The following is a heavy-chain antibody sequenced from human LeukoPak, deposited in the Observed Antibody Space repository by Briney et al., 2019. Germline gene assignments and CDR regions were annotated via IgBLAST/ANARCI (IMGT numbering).Heavy chain of an antibody. D-gene: IGHD3-10*01. Sequence: GGSLRLSCAASGFTFSSYAMRWVRQAPGKGLEWVAVISYDGSNKYYADSVKGRFTISRDDSKNTVYLQLNSVTPEDTAVYYCGRAPGHPNGVGVWGHGTTVTISS. CDR3: GRAPGHPNGVGV. J-gene: IGHJ6*02. CDR1: GFTFSSYA. V-gene: IGHV3-30*14. CDR2: ISYDGSNK.